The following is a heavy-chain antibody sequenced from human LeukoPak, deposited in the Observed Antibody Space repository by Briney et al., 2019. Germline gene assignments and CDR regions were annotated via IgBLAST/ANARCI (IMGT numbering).Heavy chain of an antibody. J-gene: IGHJ4*02. CDR1: GFTFSSYA. CDR3: ARDRRYCSSTSCSPTITKYYFDY. CDR2: ISSNGGST. D-gene: IGHD2-2*01. V-gene: IGHV3-64*04. Sequence: GGSLRLSCSASGFTFSSYAMHWVRQAPGKGLEYVSAISSNGGSTYYADSVKGRFTISRDNSKNTLYLQMNSLRAEDTAVYYCARDRRYCSSTSCSPTITKYYFDYWGQGTLVTVSS.